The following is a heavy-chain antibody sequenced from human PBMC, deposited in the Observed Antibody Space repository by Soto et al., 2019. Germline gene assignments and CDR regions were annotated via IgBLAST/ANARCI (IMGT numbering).Heavy chain of an antibody. J-gene: IGHJ3*02. V-gene: IGHV4-59*01. Sequence: SETLSLTCTVSGGSISSYYWSWIRQPPGKGLEWIGYIYYSGSTNYNPSLKSRVTISVDTSKNQFSLKLSSVTAAYTAVYYCARFITADDAFDIWGQGTMVTVSS. D-gene: IGHD1-20*01. CDR2: IYYSGST. CDR1: GGSISSYY. CDR3: ARFITADDAFDI.